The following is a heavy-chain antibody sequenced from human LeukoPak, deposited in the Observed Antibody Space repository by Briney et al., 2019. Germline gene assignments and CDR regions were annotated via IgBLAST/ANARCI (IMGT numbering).Heavy chain of an antibody. V-gene: IGHV1-18*01. CDR1: GYRFTSSG. CDR3: ARIAPAASWFDP. J-gene: IGHJ5*02. Sequence: ASVKVSCKASGYRFTSSGITWVRQAPGQGLEWMGLISAYNGNTNYAQRLQGRVTMTTDTSTSTAYMELRSLRSDDTAVYYCARIAPAASWFDPWGQGTLVTVSS. CDR2: ISAYNGNT. D-gene: IGHD2-2*01.